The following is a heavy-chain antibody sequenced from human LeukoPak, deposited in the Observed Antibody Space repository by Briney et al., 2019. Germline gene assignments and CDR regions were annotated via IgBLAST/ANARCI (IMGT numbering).Heavy chain of an antibody. V-gene: IGHV4-59*12. J-gene: IGHJ5*02. CDR3: AREADIATAIVWFDP. CDR1: GGSINYYY. D-gene: IGHD6-13*01. Sequence: SETLSLTCTVSGGSINYYYWMWIRQPPGKGLEWIGYIYYSGSTNYNPSLKSRVTISGDTSKNQFSLNLTSVTAADTAMYYCAREADIATAIVWFDPWGQGTLVTVSS. CDR2: IYYSGST.